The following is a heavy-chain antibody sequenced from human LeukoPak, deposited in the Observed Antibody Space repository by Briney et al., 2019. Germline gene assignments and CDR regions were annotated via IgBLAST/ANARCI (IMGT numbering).Heavy chain of an antibody. CDR3: ARGADSSGYAYYYYYMDV. J-gene: IGHJ6*03. D-gene: IGHD3-22*01. CDR1: GFTFSSYD. V-gene: IGHV3-33*08. Sequence: GGSLRLSCAASGFTFSSYDMSWVRQAPGKGLEWVAVIWYDGSNKYYADSVKGRFTISRDNSKNTLYLQMNSLRAEDTAVYYCARGADSSGYAYYYYYMDVWGKGTTVAVSS. CDR2: IWYDGSNK.